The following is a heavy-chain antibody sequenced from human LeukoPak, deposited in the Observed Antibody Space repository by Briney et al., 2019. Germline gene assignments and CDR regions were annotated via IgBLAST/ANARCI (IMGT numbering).Heavy chain of an antibody. J-gene: IGHJ4*02. V-gene: IGHV3-20*04. Sequence: GGSLRLSCAASGFTFDLYDMRWLREATGKGLEWVSGIKWNGRSTGYADSVQGRFTISTDNAKNSLYLQMNSLRAEDTALYYCAGGDRNGWYFDYWGQGSLVTASS. CDR1: GFTFDLYD. D-gene: IGHD6-19*01. CDR3: AGGDRNGWYFDY. CDR2: IKWNGRST.